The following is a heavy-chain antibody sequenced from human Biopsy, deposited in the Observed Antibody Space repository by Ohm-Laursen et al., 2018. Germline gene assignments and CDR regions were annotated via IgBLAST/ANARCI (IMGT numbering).Heavy chain of an antibody. J-gene: IGHJ4*02. CDR2: IIPIFDTA. CDR3: VLASFDY. V-gene: IGHV1-69*06. CDR1: GGTFNRDA. Sequence: SVKVSCNASGGTFNRDAISWVRQAPGQGLEWMGGIIPIFDTANYAQKFQDRVTITADKSTFTAYMELSSLRSEDTAAYYCVLASFDYWGQGTLVTVPS.